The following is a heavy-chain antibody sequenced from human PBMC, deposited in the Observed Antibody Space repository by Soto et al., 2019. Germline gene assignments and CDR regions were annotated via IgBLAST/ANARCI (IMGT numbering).Heavy chain of an antibody. Sequence: PSETLSLTCTVSGGSISSSSYFWGWIRQPPGKGLEWIGSIYYSGSTYYNPSLRSRVTVSVDTSKNQFSLKLSSVTAADTAVYYCARHPSDFWFDPWGQGTPVTV. CDR1: GGSISSSSYF. D-gene: IGHD2-21*02. CDR2: IYYSGST. V-gene: IGHV4-39*01. J-gene: IGHJ5*02. CDR3: ARHPSDFWFDP.